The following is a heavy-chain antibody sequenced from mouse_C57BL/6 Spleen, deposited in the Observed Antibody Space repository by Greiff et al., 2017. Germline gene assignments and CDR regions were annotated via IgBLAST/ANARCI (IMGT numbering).Heavy chain of an antibody. CDR1: GFSLSTSVMG. D-gene: IGHD2-3*01. CDR2: IYWDDDK. J-gene: IGHJ1*03. Sequence: QVTLKESGPGILQSSQTLSLTCSFSGFSLSTSVMGVSWIRQPSGKGLEWLAHIYWDDDKRYNPSLKSRLTISKDTSRNQVFLKLTSVDTADTATYYCARSGDGYSWYFDVWGTGTTVTVSS. CDR3: ARSGDGYSWYFDV. V-gene: IGHV8-12*01.